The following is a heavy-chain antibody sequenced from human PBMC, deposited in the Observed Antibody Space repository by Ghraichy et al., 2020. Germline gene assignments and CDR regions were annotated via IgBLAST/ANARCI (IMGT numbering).Heavy chain of an antibody. J-gene: IGHJ4*02. CDR3: ARRSSRWETAGYFDY. Sequence: ESLNISCAVSGVSVTSFHWSWIRQPPGKGLEWIGYIYYSGTTNYRPSLKSRLTISIDTSKNQFSLTLTSVTAADTAVYYCARRSSRWETAGYFDYWGQGTLVTVSS. V-gene: IGHV4-59*08. CDR2: IYYSGTT. D-gene: IGHD1-26*01. CDR1: GVSVTSFH.